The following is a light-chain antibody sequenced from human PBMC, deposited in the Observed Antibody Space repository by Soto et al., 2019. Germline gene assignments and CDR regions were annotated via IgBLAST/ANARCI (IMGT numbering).Light chain of an antibody. Sequence: EIVLTQSPATLSLSPGERATLSCRASQSVSSSYLAWYQQKPGQAPRLLIYGASSRATGIPDRFSGAGSGTDFTLTISRREPEDFALYYCQQHDILPLNFGKGTPRE. CDR2: GAS. V-gene: IGKV3-20*01. J-gene: IGKJ5*01. CDR3: QQHDILPLN. CDR1: QSVSSSY.